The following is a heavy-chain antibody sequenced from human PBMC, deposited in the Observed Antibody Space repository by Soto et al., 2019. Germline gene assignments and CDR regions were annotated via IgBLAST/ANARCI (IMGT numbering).Heavy chain of an antibody. V-gene: IGHV3-30-3*01. CDR3: ARSIVGATTYAFDI. Sequence: LRLSCAASGFTFSSYAMHWVRQAPGKGLEWVAVISYDGSNKYYADSVKGRFTISRDNSKNTLYLQMNSLRAEDTAVYYCARSIVGATTYAFDIWGQGTMVTVSS. J-gene: IGHJ3*02. CDR2: ISYDGSNK. D-gene: IGHD1-26*01. CDR1: GFTFSSYA.